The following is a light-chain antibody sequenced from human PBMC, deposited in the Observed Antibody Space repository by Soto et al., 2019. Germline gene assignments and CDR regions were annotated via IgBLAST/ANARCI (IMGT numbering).Light chain of an antibody. CDR3: QQRSNWPPNT. J-gene: IGKJ5*01. CDR2: SSS. V-gene: IGKV3D-20*02. CDR1: QSISINY. Sequence: DIVLTQSPGTLSLSPGDRATLSCRASQSISINYLAWFQQKPGQAPRLLIYSSSSRATGIPDRFSGSGSGTDFTLTISSLEPEDFAVYYCQQRSNWPPNTFGQGTRLEIK.